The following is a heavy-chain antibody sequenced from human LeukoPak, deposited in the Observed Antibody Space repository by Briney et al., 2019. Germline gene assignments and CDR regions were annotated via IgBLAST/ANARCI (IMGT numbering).Heavy chain of an antibody. D-gene: IGHD3-10*01. CDR3: AREGVYYMDV. J-gene: IGHJ6*03. CDR1: GYTFTSYY. Sequence: ASVKVSCKASGYTFTSYYMHWVRQAPGEGLEWMGIINPSGGSTSYAQKFQGRVTMTRDTSISTAYMELSRLRSDDTAVYYCAREGVYYMDVWGKGTTVTVSS. CDR2: INPSGGST. V-gene: IGHV1-46*01.